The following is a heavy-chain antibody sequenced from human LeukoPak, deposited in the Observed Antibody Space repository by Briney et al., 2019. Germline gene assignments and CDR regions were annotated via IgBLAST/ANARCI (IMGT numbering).Heavy chain of an antibody. V-gene: IGHV3-23*01. CDR2: VGQDGRST. CDR1: GFTFSTYT. D-gene: IGHD6-19*01. CDR3: ARFVVGQWLINY. Sequence: PGGSLRLSCAASGFTFSTYTMNWVRQAPGEGLQWVSGVGQDGRSTHYADSVKGRFTISRDNSKNTLYLQMSSLRAEDTAVYYCARFVVGQWLINYWGQGALVTVSS. J-gene: IGHJ4*02.